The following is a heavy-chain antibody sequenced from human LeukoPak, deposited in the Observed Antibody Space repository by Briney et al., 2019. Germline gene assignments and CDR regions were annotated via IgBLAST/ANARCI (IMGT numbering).Heavy chain of an antibody. Sequence: SETLSLTCTVSGGSISSSSYYWGWIRQPPGKGLEWIGSIYYSGSTYYNPSLKSRVTISVDTSKNQFSLKLSSVTAADTAVYYCASRYSSTLPVDWGQRTLVTVSS. J-gene: IGHJ4*02. V-gene: IGHV4-39*01. CDR3: ASRYSSTLPVD. CDR2: IYYSGST. CDR1: GGSISSSSYY. D-gene: IGHD6-13*01.